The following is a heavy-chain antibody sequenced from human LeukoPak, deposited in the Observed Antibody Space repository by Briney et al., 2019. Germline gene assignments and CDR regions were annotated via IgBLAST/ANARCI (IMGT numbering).Heavy chain of an antibody. Sequence: PSQTLSLTCTVSGGSISSGGYYWSWIRQHPGKGLEWIGYIYYSGSTYYNPSLKSRVTISVDTSKNQFSLKLSSVTAADTAVYYCAREGYCSGGSCYRAFDYWGQGTLVTVSS. CDR1: GGSISSGGYY. V-gene: IGHV4-31*03. CDR2: IYYSGST. J-gene: IGHJ4*02. CDR3: AREGYCSGGSCYRAFDY. D-gene: IGHD2-15*01.